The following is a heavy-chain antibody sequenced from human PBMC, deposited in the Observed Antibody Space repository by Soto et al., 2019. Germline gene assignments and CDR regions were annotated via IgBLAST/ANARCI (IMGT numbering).Heavy chain of an antibody. Sequence: SLRLSCAASGFTFDDYAMHWVRQAPGKGLEWVSGISWKSGSIGYADSVKGRFTISRDNAKNSLYLQMNSLRAEDTALYYCAKGGELLEEYYYGMDVWGQGTTVSVSS. CDR2: ISWKSGSI. J-gene: IGHJ6*02. D-gene: IGHD1-26*01. CDR3: AKGGELLEEYYYGMDV. V-gene: IGHV3-9*01. CDR1: GFTFDDYA.